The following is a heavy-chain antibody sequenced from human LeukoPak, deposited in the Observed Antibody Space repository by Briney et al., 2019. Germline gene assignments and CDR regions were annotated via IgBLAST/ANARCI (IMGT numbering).Heavy chain of an antibody. V-gene: IGHV5-51*01. D-gene: IGHD2-15*01. Sequence: GPLQISCQGSGSRFTSYWIGWARQMPGKGLEWMGIIYPGDSATRSSPSFQGQVAISADKSIRTAYLQWSRLKASDTAMYYWAGLELQENWFDPWGQGTLVTVSS. CDR2: IYPGDSAT. CDR3: AGLELQENWFDP. CDR1: GSRFTSYW. J-gene: IGHJ5*02.